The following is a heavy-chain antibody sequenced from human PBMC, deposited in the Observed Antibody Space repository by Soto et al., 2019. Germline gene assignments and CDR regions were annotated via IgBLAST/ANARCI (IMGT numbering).Heavy chain of an antibody. CDR2: IDPSDSYT. Sequence: GESLKISCKGSGYSFTSYWISWVRQMPGKGLEWMGRIDPSDSYTNYSPSFQGHVTISADKSISTAYLQWSSLKASDTAMYYCARLGDCSSTSCYISGYYYYGMDVWGQGTTVTVSS. CDR1: GYSFTSYW. J-gene: IGHJ6*02. CDR3: ARLGDCSSTSCYISGYYYYGMDV. D-gene: IGHD2-2*02. V-gene: IGHV5-10-1*01.